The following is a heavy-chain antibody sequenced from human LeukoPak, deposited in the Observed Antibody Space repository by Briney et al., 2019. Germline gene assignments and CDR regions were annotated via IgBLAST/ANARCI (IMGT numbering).Heavy chain of an antibody. J-gene: IGHJ4*02. Sequence: ASVNVSCKASGGTFSSYAISWVRQAPGQGLEWMGGIIPIFGTANYAQKFQGRVTITADESTSTAYMELSSLRSEDTAVYYCARDLSIAVAGPEDYWGQGTLVTVSS. CDR2: IIPIFGTA. V-gene: IGHV1-69*13. CDR1: GGTFSSYA. D-gene: IGHD6-19*01. CDR3: ARDLSIAVAGPEDY.